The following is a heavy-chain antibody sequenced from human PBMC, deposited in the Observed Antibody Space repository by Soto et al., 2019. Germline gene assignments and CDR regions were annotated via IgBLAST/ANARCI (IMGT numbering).Heavy chain of an antibody. J-gene: IGHJ3*01. V-gene: IGHV1-18*04. Sequence: QVQLVQSGAEVKKPGASVKVSCKASGYTFTSYGISWVRQAPGQGLEWMGWISAYNGNTNYAQKFQGRVTMTRDTSISTVYMELSRLRSDDTAVYYCARDSYYDVLTGYSRNAFDVWGQGTRVTVSS. CDR1: GYTFTSYG. CDR3: ARDSYYDVLTGYSRNAFDV. CDR2: ISAYNGNT. D-gene: IGHD3-9*01.